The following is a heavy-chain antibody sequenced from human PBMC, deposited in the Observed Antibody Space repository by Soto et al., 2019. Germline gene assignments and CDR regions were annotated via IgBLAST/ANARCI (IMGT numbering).Heavy chain of an antibody. CDR1: GTSISSTFW. D-gene: IGHD2-15*01. CDR2: IYHSGST. J-gene: IGHJ5*02. V-gene: IGHV4-4*02. CDR3: ATLPPRIVVVRSEIPA. Sequence: QVQLRESGPGMVRPSGTLSLTCAVPGTSISSTFWWTWVRQSPGKGLEWIGEIYHSGSTKYNPSLKSRVTISVDKSNNQFSLELRAVTAADTAVYYCATLPPRIVVVRSEIPAWGQGTLVIVSA.